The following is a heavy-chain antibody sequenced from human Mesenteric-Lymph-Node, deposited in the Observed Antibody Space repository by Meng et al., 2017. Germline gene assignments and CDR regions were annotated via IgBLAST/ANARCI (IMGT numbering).Heavy chain of an antibody. CDR1: GGSVSSYY. V-gene: IGHV4-4*07. CDR3: ARVFPPAYYSSGWHGVYYFDY. J-gene: IGHJ4*02. CDR2: IYTSGST. D-gene: IGHD6-19*01. Sequence: SETLSLTCTVSGGSVSSYYWSWIRQPAGKGLEWIGRIYTSGSTNYNPSLKSRVTMSVDTSKNQFSLKLSSVTAADTAVYYCARVFPPAYYSSGWHGVYYFDYWGQGTLVTVSS.